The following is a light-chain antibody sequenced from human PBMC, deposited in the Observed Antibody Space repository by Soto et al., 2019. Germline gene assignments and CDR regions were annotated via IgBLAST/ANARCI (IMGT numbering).Light chain of an antibody. CDR2: GAS. CDR1: QSVRNNY. Sequence: EILLTQSPGIRYLYTGERATLSCRASQSVRNNYLACYQPKPGQAPRLLIYGASNRATGLPDRFSGSASGTDFPLTISRLQSEDFASYDCQQYTNWPPITFGQGTRLEIK. V-gene: IGKV3-20*01. J-gene: IGKJ5*01. CDR3: QQYTNWPPIT.